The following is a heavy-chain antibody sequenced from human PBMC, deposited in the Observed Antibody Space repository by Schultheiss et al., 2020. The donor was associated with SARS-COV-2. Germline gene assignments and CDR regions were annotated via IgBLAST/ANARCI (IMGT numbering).Heavy chain of an antibody. CDR3: ARARRLRVDY. Sequence: SETLSLTCAVSGGSISSSNWWSWVRQPPGKGLEWIGEINHSGSTNYNPSLKSRVTISVDTSKNQFSLKLSSVTAADTAVYYCARARRLRVDYWGQGTLVTVSS. V-gene: IGHV4-4*02. D-gene: IGHD4-17*01. CDR1: GGSISSSNW. J-gene: IGHJ4*02. CDR2: INHSGST.